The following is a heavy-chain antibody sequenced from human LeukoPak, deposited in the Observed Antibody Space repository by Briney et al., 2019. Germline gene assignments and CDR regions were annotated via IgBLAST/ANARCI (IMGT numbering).Heavy chain of an antibody. D-gene: IGHD5-24*01. V-gene: IGHV4-59*08. CDR3: ARRRVEMAPITEGNWFDS. J-gene: IGHJ5*01. CDR2: TSYSGRA. Sequence: SETLSLTCTVSGGSISSYYWSWIRQPPGRGLQWIGSTSYSGRANYNPSLKDRVTVSLDTSKNQFYLKVTSVTAADTAVYFCARRRVEMAPITEGNWFDSWGQGTPVTVSS. CDR1: GGSISSYY.